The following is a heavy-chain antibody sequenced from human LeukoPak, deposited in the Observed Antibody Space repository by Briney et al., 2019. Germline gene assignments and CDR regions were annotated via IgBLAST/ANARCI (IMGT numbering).Heavy chain of an antibody. Sequence: SETLSLTCTVSGGSISSYYWSWTRQPAGKGLEWIGRIYTSGSTNYNASLKSRVSMSVDTSKNQFSLKLSSVTAADTAVFYCARENSGSYREFDYWGQGTLVTVSS. CDR1: GGSISSYY. CDR3: ARENSGSYREFDY. V-gene: IGHV4-4*07. D-gene: IGHD1-26*01. CDR2: IYTSGST. J-gene: IGHJ4*02.